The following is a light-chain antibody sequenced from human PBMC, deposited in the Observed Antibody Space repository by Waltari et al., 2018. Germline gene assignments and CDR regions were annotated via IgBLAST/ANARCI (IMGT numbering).Light chain of an antibody. CDR1: QSLLLSNGYNY. Sequence: DIVMTQSPLSLPVTPGEPASISCRSSQSLLLSNGYNYLDWYLQKPGQSPQPLIYLGSNRASGVPDRFSGSGSGTDFTLKISRVEAEDVGVYYCMQALQTPLTFGPGTKVDIK. CDR3: MQALQTPLT. CDR2: LGS. V-gene: IGKV2-28*01. J-gene: IGKJ3*01.